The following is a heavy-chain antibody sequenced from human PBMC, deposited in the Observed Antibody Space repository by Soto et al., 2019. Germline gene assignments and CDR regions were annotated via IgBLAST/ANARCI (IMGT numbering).Heavy chain of an antibody. V-gene: IGHV3-30-3*01. D-gene: IGHD6-19*01. J-gene: IGHJ4*02. CDR2: ISYDGSNK. CDR1: GFTFSSYA. CDR3: AKDSSSGWYGHFDY. Sequence: GGSLRLSCAASGFTFSSYAMHWVRQAPGKGLEWVAVISYDGSNKYYTDSVKGRFTISRDNSKNTLYLQMNSLRAEDTAVYYCAKDSSSGWYGHFDYWGQGTLVTVSS.